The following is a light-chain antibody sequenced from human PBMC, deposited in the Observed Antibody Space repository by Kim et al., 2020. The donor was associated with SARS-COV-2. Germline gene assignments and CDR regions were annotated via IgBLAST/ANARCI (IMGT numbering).Light chain of an antibody. CDR1: QGVSTA. CDR2: DVS. CDR3: QQFDTYPLT. V-gene: IGKV1-13*02. J-gene: IGKJ4*01. Sequence: AIQLTQSPSSLSASVGDKVAISCRASQGVSTALAWYQQKPGKAPKLLIYDVSNLKSGVPSRFSGSGSGPNFTLTISSLQPEDFATYYCQQFDTYPLTFGGGTKVDIK.